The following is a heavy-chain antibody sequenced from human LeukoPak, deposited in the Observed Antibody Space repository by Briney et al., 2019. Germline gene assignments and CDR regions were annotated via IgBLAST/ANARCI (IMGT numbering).Heavy chain of an antibody. CDR3: AREWVDTAMVTTLNWFDP. D-gene: IGHD5-18*01. J-gene: IGHJ5*02. CDR2: MNPNSGGT. Sequence: ASVKVSCKASGYTFTGYYMHWVRQAPGQGLEWMGWMNPNSGGTNYAQKFQGRVTMTRDTSISTAYMELSRLRSDDTAVYYCAREWVDTAMVTTLNWFDPWGQGTLVTVSS. V-gene: IGHV1-2*02. CDR1: GYTFTGYY.